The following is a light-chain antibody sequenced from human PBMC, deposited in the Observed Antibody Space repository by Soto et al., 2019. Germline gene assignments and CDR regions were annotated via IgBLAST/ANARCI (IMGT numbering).Light chain of an antibody. CDR3: AVWDDSLNAYV. CDR2: SDD. Sequence: QSVLTQPPSASGTPGQRVTTSCSGSSSNIGINTVKWYQQLPGTAPKLLIYSDDQRPSGVPDRVSGSRSGTSASLAISGLQSEDEADYYCAVWDDSLNAYVFGIGTKVTVL. V-gene: IGLV1-44*01. CDR1: SSNIGINT. J-gene: IGLJ1*01.